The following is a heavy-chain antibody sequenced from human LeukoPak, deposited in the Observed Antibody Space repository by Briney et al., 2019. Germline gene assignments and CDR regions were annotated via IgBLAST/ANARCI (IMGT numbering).Heavy chain of an antibody. CDR3: ARGGADYNISYYYYYMDV. D-gene: IGHD4-11*01. CDR2: IIPIFCTA. Sequence: SVKVFCKASGGTFSSHAISWVRQAPGQGLEWMGGIIPIFCTANYAQKFQGRVTITRDKSTSTAYMELSSLRSEDKAVYYCARGGADYNISYYYYYMDVWGKGTTVTVSS. CDR1: GGTFSSHA. V-gene: IGHV1-69*05. J-gene: IGHJ6*03.